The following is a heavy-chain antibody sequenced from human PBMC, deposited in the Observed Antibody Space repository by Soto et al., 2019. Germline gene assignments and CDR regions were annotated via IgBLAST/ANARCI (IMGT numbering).Heavy chain of an antibody. CDR1: GYTFTSYY. Sequence: ASVKVSCKASGYTFTSYYMHWVRQAPGQGLEWMGIINPSGGSTSYAQKFQGRVTMTRDTSTSTVYMELSSLRSEDTAVYYCARDSAANIAAAGGGNWFDPWGQGTLVTVSS. V-gene: IGHV1-46*03. J-gene: IGHJ5*02. CDR2: INPSGGST. CDR3: ARDSAANIAAAGGGNWFDP. D-gene: IGHD6-13*01.